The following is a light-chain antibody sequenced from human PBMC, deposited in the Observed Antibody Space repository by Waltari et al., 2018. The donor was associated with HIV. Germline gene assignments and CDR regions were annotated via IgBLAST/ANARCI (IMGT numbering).Light chain of an antibody. CDR1: QGVSSW. CDR3: QQYKTFPLT. V-gene: IGKV1D-16*01. CDR2: AAT. J-gene: IGKJ4*01. Sequence: IQMTQSPSSLSASVGDRVTITCRASQGVSSWVAWYQHKPDKAPKALIYAATNLQSGVPSRFSGSGSGTIFTLIISSLQPEDFATYYCQQYKTFPLTFGGGTKV.